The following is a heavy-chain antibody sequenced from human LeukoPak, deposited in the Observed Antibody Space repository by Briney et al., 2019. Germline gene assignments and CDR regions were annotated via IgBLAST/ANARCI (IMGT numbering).Heavy chain of an antibody. D-gene: IGHD2-15*01. V-gene: IGHV4-4*07. CDR2: IYTSGGT. Sequence: SETLSLTCTVSGGSISSYYWSWIRQPAGKGLKWIGRIYTSGGTGYNPSLKSRVTMSVDTSKNQFSLKLSSVTAADTAVYYCARVDLRAAYFDYWGQGTLVTVSS. J-gene: IGHJ4*02. CDR1: GGSISSYY. CDR3: ARVDLRAAYFDY.